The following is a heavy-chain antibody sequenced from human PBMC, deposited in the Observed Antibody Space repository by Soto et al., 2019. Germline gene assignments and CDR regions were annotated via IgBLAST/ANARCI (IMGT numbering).Heavy chain of an antibody. V-gene: IGHV1-69*13. CDR2: IIPIFGTA. D-gene: IGHD3-22*01. CDR1: GGTFSSYA. CDR3: ARDPSYYDSSGYHGP. Sequence: GASVKVSCKACGGTFSSYAIRWVRQAPGQGLEWMGGIIPIFGTANYAQKFQGRVTITADESTSTAYMELSSLRSEDTAVYYCARDPSYYDSSGYHGPWGQGTLVTVSS. J-gene: IGHJ4*02.